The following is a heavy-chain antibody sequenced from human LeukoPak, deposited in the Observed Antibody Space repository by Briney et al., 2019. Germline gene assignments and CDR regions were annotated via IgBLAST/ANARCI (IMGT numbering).Heavy chain of an antibody. CDR1: GYSFTAYY. CDR2: INPNSGGT. V-gene: IGHV1-2*02. J-gene: IGHJ4*02. Sequence: ASVKVSCKASGYSFTAYYIHWVRQAPGQGPEWMGWINPNSGGTKYAQRFQGRVTMTRDTSISTVYIEVSRLTSDDTAVCYCASALYSNSGFDYWGQRTLVTVSS. D-gene: IGHD6-6*01. CDR3: ASALYSNSGFDY.